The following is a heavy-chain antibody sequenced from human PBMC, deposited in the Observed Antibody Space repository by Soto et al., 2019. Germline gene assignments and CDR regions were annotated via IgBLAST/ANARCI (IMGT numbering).Heavy chain of an antibody. CDR3: ARDPYPYYAILTGKDPPFAY. V-gene: IGHV3-21*01. J-gene: IGHJ4*02. Sequence: GGSLRLSCAAAGLTFSSYSMNWVRQAPGKGLEWVSSISSSSSYIYYADSVKGRFTISRDNAKNSLYLQMNSLRAEDTAVYYCARDPYPYYAILTGKDPPFAYWGQGP. CDR1: GLTFSSYS. D-gene: IGHD3-9*01. CDR2: ISSSSSYI.